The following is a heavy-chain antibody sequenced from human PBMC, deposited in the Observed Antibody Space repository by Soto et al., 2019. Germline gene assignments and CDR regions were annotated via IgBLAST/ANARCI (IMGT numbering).Heavy chain of an antibody. Sequence: SVKVSCKASGGTFSSYAISWVRQAPGQGLEWMGGIIPIFGTANYAQKFQGRVTITADESTSTAYMELSSLRSEDTAVYYCAREKLPYGYYFDYWSQGTLVTVSS. CDR2: IIPIFGTA. J-gene: IGHJ4*02. D-gene: IGHD1-7*01. V-gene: IGHV1-69*13. CDR3: AREKLPYGYYFDY. CDR1: GGTFSSYA.